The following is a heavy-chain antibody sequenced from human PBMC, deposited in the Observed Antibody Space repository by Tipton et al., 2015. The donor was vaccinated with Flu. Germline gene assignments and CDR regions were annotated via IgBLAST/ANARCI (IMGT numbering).Heavy chain of an antibody. CDR3: ARDEAYYDILTGYWNFYYGMDV. CDR2: IYTSGNT. V-gene: IGHV4-4*07. CDR1: GGSISSYY. D-gene: IGHD3-9*01. Sequence: TLSLTCTVSGGSISSYYWSWIRQPAGKGLEWIGRIYTSGNTNYNPSLKSRVTMSVDTSKNQFSLKLGSVTAADTAVYYCARDEAYYDILTGYWNFYYGMDVWGQGTTVTVSS. J-gene: IGHJ6*02.